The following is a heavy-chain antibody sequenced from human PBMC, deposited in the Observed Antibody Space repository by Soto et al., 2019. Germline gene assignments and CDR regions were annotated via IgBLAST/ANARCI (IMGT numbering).Heavy chain of an antibody. J-gene: IGHJ4*02. CDR1: GYTFTGYY. CDR3: ARGSFGSGSSFDY. V-gene: IGHV1-2*04. CDR2: INPNRGGT. Sequence: ASVKVSCKASGYTFTGYYMHWVRQAPGQGLEWMGWINPNRGGTTYASKFECWVTMTRATSISTAYRGPSRLRSADTAMYYCARGSFGSGSSFDYWGQGPLLTVSS. D-gene: IGHD3-10*01.